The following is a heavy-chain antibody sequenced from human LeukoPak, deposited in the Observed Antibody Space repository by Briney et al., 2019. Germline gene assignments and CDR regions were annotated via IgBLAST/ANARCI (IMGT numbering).Heavy chain of an antibody. D-gene: IGHD4-17*01. J-gene: IGHJ4*02. V-gene: IGHV1-69*06. CDR3: ARAVQVTTGGLFDY. CDR1: GGTFSNYA. Sequence: SVKVSCKASGGTFSNYAISWVRQAPGQGLEWMGGIIPIFDTPNFAQKFQGRVTITADKSTSTAYMELSRLRSEDTAVYYCARAVQVTTGGLFDYWGQGTLVTVSS. CDR2: IIPIFDTP.